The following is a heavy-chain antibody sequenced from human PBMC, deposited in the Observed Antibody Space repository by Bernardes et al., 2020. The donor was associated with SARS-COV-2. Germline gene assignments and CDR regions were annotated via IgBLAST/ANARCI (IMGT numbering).Heavy chain of an antibody. Sequence: SETLSLTCTVAGGSITSSYWSWIRQPPGKGLAWIGYVYHIGTTSYNPSLKSRVTISRGTSNTQFSLKLKSVTAADTALYYCARDPGLFFTGSFDSWGPGTLVTVSS. CDR1: GGSITSSY. J-gene: IGHJ4*02. CDR2: VYHIGTT. V-gene: IGHV4-59*01. CDR3: ARDPGLFFTGSFDS.